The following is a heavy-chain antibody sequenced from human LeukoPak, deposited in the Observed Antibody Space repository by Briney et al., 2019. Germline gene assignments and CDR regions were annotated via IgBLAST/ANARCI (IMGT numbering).Heavy chain of an antibody. CDR1: GGSVSSGSYY. J-gene: IGHJ4*02. CDR3: ARSEYSYGLLDY. V-gene: IGHV4-61*01. CDR2: IYYSGCT. D-gene: IGHD5-18*01. Sequence: SSQTLSLTCTVSGGSVSSGSYYWSWIRQPPGKGLEWIGYIYYSGCTNYNPSLKSRVTISIDTSKNQFSLKLSSVTAADTAVYYCARSEYSYGLLDYWGQGTLVTVSS.